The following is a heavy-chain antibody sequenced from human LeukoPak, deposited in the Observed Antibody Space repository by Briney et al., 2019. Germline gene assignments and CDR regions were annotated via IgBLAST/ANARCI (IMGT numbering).Heavy chain of an antibody. J-gene: IGHJ1*01. Sequence: GGSLRLSCAASGFTFSSYSMNWVRQAPGKGLEGVASISCSSSYIYYADSVKGRFTISRDNAKNSLYLQMNSLRAENTAVYYCARDPIPSWGDPQVSQHWGQGTLVTVSS. CDR2: ISCSSSYI. CDR1: GFTFSSYS. D-gene: IGHD7-27*01. CDR3: ARDPIPSWGDPQVSQH. V-gene: IGHV3-21*01.